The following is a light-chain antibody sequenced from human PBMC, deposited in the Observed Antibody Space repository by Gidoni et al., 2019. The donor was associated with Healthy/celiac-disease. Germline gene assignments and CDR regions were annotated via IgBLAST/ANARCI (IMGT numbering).Light chain of an antibody. V-gene: IGKV3-20*01. CDR2: GAS. CDR3: QQYGSSPTIT. CDR1: QSVSSSY. Sequence: EIVFTQFSGTLSLSPGERATRACRASQSVSSSYLAWYQQKPGQAPRLLIYGASSRATGIPDRFSGSGSGTDFTLTISRLEPEDFAVYYCQQYGSSPTITFGQGTRLEIK. J-gene: IGKJ5*01.